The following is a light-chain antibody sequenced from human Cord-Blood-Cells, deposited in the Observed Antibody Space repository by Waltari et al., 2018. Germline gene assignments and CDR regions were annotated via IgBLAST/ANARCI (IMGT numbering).Light chain of an antibody. CDR2: AAS. CDR3: QQSYSTPFT. J-gene: IGKJ3*01. Sequence: DIQMTQSPSYLSASVGDRVTITCRASQSISSYLNWYQQKPGKAPKLLIYAASSLQSWVRSRFSGSVSGTDFTLTISSLQPEDFATYYCQQSYSTPFTFGPGTKVYIK. CDR1: QSISSY. V-gene: IGKV1-39*01.